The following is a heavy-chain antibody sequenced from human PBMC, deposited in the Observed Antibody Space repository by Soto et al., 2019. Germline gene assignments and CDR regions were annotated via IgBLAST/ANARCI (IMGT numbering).Heavy chain of an antibody. CDR3: ARECIRTSCDYGLDI. CDR1: GGSISSSSYY. D-gene: IGHD2-2*01. CDR2: IYYSGST. J-gene: IGHJ6*02. Sequence: SETLSLTCTVSGGSISSSSYYWGWIRQPPGKGLEWIGSIYYSGSTYYNPSLKSRVTISVDTSKNQFSLKLSSVTAADTAVYYCARECIRTSCDYGLDIWGQGTTVTVSS. V-gene: IGHV4-39*07.